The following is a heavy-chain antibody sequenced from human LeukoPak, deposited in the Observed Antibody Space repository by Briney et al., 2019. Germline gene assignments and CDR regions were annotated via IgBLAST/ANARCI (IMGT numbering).Heavy chain of an antibody. V-gene: IGHV3-48*03. Sequence: GGSLRLSCAASGFTFSNYEMNWVRQTPGKGLEWVSYISDHGKSRNYVDSVKGCFTISRDNTKNSYHLQMNSLRVEDTAVYFCARARIAAPLLDYWGQGTLVTVSS. D-gene: IGHD6-13*01. J-gene: IGHJ4*02. CDR2: ISDHGKSR. CDR1: GFTFSNYE. CDR3: ARARIAAPLLDY.